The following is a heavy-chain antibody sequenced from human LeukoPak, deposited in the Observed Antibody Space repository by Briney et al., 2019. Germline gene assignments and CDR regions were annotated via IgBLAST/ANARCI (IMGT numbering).Heavy chain of an antibody. CDR3: ARLNYYDSSGHFDY. V-gene: IGHV3-11*01. D-gene: IGHD3-22*01. CDR2: ISSSGSTI. Sequence: GGSLRLSCAASGFAFSDYYMSWIRQAPGKGLEWVSYISSSGSTIYYADSVKGRFTISRDNAKNSLYLQMNSLRAEDTAMYYCARLNYYDSSGHFDYWGQGTLVTVSS. CDR1: GFAFSDYY. J-gene: IGHJ4*02.